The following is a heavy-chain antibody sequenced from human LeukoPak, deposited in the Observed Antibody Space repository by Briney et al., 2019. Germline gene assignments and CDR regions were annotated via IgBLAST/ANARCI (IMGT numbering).Heavy chain of an antibody. CDR3: ARSPGWAAAGNEYYFDY. V-gene: IGHV4-59*08. D-gene: IGHD6-13*01. J-gene: IGHJ4*02. CDR1: GDSVSSYY. Sequence: SETLSLTCTVSGDSVSSYYWSWIRQPPGKGLEWIGYIYYSGSTNYNPSLKSRVTISGDTSKNQFSLKLSSVTAADTAVYYCARSPGWAAAGNEYYFDYWGQGTLVTVSS. CDR2: IYYSGST.